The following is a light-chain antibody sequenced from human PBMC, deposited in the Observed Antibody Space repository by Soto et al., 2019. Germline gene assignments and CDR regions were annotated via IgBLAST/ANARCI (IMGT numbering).Light chain of an antibody. V-gene: IGLV2-14*01. CDR2: EVS. J-gene: IGLJ1*01. Sequence: QSVLTQPASVSGSPGQSITISCTGTSSDVGGYNYVSWYQQHPGKAPKLMIYEVSNRPSGVSNRFSGSKSGNTASLTISGLQAEEEADYYCSSYKRSSTGNVFGTGTKLTVL. CDR3: SSYKRSSTGNV. CDR1: SSDVGGYNY.